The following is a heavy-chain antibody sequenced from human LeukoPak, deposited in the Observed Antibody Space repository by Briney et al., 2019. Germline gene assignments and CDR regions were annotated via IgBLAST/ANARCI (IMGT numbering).Heavy chain of an antibody. V-gene: IGHV4-39*01. J-gene: IGHJ5*02. CDR2: IYYNGNT. CDR1: GGSLSSSNYY. Sequence: PSETLSLTCTVSGGSLSSSNYYWGWIRQPPGKGLEWIGSIYYNGNTFYNPSLKSRVTISLDTSKNHFSLKLSSVTAADTAVYYCARHPSRRSIGGSWGQGTLVTVSS. D-gene: IGHD6-25*01. CDR3: ARHPSRRSIGGS.